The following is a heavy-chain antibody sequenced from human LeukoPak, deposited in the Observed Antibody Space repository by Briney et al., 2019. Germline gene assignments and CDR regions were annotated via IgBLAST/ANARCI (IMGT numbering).Heavy chain of an antibody. V-gene: IGHV4-39*07. CDR2: IYYSGST. CDR3: AREAFTTVASGWFDP. J-gene: IGHJ5*02. CDR1: GGSISSSSYY. D-gene: IGHD4-23*01. Sequence: SETLSLTCTVSGGSISSSSYYWGWIRQPPGKGLEWIGSIYYSGSTYYNPSLKSRVTISVDTSKNQFSLKLSSVTAADTAVYYCAREAFTTVASGWFDPWGQGTLVTVSS.